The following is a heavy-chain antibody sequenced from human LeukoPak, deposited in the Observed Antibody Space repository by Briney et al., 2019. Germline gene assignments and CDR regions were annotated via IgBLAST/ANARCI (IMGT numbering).Heavy chain of an antibody. CDR1: RGTFSSYA. V-gene: IGHV1-69*04. CDR3: ARAGYCSGGSCPVSWFDP. CDR2: IIPIFGIA. J-gene: IGHJ5*02. Sequence: ASLSFACKASRGTFSSYAVSWVRHAPGQSLEWMGRIIPIFGIANYAQKFQGRVTITADKSTSTAYMELSSLRSEDTAVYYCARAGYCSGGSCPVSWFDPWGQGTLVTVSS. D-gene: IGHD2-15*01.